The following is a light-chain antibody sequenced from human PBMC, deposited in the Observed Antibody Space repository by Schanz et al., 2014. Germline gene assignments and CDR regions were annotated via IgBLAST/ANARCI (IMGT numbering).Light chain of an antibody. CDR2: GAS. J-gene: IGKJ3*01. Sequence: DIQMTQSPSSLSASVGDRVTISCRASQSITSFLNWYQHKPGRAPKLLIFGASSLQSGVPSRFSGSGSGTDFPLTISSLQPEDFANYYCQQSYSPPFTFGPGTKVDIK. CDR3: QQSYSPPFT. CDR1: QSITSF. V-gene: IGKV1-39*01.